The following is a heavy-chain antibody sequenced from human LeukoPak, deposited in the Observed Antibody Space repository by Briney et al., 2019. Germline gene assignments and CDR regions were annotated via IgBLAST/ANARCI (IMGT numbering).Heavy chain of an antibody. CDR3: ARDHGSGGIDY. CDR1: GGSISSYY. Sequence: SETLSLTCTVSGGSISSYYWIWIRQPPGKGLEWIGYIYYSGSTNYNPSLKSRVTISVDTSKNQFSLKLSSVTAADTAVYYCARDHGSGGIDYWGQGTLVTVSS. CDR2: IYYSGST. D-gene: IGHD3-10*01. J-gene: IGHJ4*02. V-gene: IGHV4-59*01.